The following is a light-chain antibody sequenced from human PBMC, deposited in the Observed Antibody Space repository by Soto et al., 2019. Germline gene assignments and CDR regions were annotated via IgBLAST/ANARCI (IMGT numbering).Light chain of an antibody. Sequence: EIVMTQSPATLSVSPGEGATLSCRASQSISSSYLAWYQQKPGQAPRLLIYGTSTRATGIPARFSGSGSGTEFSLSISSVQSEDFAVFYCQQYNQWPITFGQGTHWRL. V-gene: IGKV3-15*01. CDR3: QQYNQWPIT. J-gene: IGKJ5*01. CDR1: QSISSSY. CDR2: GTS.